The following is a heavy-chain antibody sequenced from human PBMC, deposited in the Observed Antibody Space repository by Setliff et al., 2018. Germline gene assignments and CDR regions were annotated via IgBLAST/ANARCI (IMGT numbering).Heavy chain of an antibody. V-gene: IGHV4-39*01. J-gene: IGHJ3*01. CDR1: GGSISSSSYY. CDR2: IYYSGST. Sequence: LSLTCTVSGGSISSSSYYWGWIRQPPGKGLEWIGSIYYSGSTYYNPSLKSRVTISVDTSKNQFSLRLTSMTAADTAVYYCARQVEMATIAFDVWGQGTMVTVSS. D-gene: IGHD5-12*01. CDR3: ARQVEMATIAFDV.